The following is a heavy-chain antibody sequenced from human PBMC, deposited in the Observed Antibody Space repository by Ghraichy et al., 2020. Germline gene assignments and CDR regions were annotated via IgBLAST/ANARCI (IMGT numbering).Heavy chain of an antibody. J-gene: IGHJ5*02. CDR3: ARAKVHYGQYGNWFDP. Sequence: GGSLRLSCAASGFTFSSYWMTWVRQAPGKGLEWVANIKQDGSDKNYVDSVKGRFTISRDNAKNSLYLQMNSLRAEDTAVYYCARAKVHYGQYGNWFDPWGQGTLVTVSS. CDR1: GFTFSSYW. D-gene: IGHD4-17*01. CDR2: IKQDGSDK. V-gene: IGHV3-7*03.